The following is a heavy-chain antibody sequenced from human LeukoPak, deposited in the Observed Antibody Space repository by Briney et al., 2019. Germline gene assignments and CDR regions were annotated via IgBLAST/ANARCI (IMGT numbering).Heavy chain of an antibody. CDR1: GGSISSGGSY. CDR3: ARDIAVNWFYS. J-gene: IGHJ5*01. CDR2: IYYSGST. D-gene: IGHD2-15*01. Sequence: SETLSLTCTVSGGSISSGGSYWSWIRQHPGKGLEWIGYIYYSGSTYYTPSLKSRVTISVDTSKNQFSLKLYSVTAADTAVYYCARDIAVNWFYSGGEGTLVTVS. V-gene: IGHV4-31*03.